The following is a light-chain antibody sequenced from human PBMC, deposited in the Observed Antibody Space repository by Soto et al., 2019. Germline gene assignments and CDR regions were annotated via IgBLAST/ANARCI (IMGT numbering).Light chain of an antibody. CDR1: QSVSSD. V-gene: IGKV3-15*01. CDR3: QQYINWPRT. Sequence: EIIMTQSPATLSVSPGETATFSCRASQSVSSDLAWLQQKPGQSPTLLIYDASTRATAVPARFSGSGFGTEFTLTISGLQSEDFAVYYCQQYINWPRTFGQGTRVDIK. CDR2: DAS. J-gene: IGKJ1*01.